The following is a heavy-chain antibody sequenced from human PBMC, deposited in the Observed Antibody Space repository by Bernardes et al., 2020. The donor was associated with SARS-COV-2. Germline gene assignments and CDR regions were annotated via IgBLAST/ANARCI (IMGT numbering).Heavy chain of an antibody. CDR2: ISGSGGST. CDR1: GFTFSSYA. J-gene: IGHJ4*02. D-gene: IGHD3-10*01. V-gene: IGHV3-23*01. Sequence: VGSLSLSCAASGFTFSSYAMSWVRQAPGKGLEWVSAISGSGGSTYYADSVKGRFTISRDNSKNTLYLQMNSLRAEDTAVYYCAKDEGLLLWFGETTGGTFDYWGQGTLVTVSS. CDR3: AKDEGLLLWFGETTGGTFDY.